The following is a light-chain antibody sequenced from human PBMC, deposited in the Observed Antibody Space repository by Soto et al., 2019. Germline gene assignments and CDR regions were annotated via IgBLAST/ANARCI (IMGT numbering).Light chain of an antibody. Sequence: EVVMTQSPDTLYVSPGERATLSCRASQSVSSSLAWYQHKPGQAPRLLIYGASTRATGVPARFSGSGSGTEVTVTNSRPQSGDVAVYYWQHFHNWPPWTVGQGTRVEIK. J-gene: IGKJ1*01. CDR3: QHFHNWPPWT. V-gene: IGKV3-15*01. CDR1: QSVSSS. CDR2: GAS.